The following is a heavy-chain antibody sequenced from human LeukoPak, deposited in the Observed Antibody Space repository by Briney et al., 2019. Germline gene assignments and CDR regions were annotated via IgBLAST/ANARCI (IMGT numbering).Heavy chain of an antibody. D-gene: IGHD3-10*01. CDR3: ARHSMVRGVIIIYGNYAFDI. CDR1: GGSISSGDYY. J-gene: IGHJ3*02. V-gene: IGHV4-30-4*08. Sequence: TSQTLSLTCTVSGGSISSGDYYWSWIRQPPGKGLEWIGYIHYSGSTYYNPSLKSRVTISVDTSKNQFSLKLSSVTAADTAVYYCARHSMVRGVIIIYGNYAFDIWGQGTMVTVSS. CDR2: IHYSGST.